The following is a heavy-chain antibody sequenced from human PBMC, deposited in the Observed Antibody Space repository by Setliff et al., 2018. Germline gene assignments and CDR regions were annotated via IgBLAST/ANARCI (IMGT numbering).Heavy chain of an antibody. V-gene: IGHV4-34*01. Sequence: SETLSLTCAVYGGSFSGYYWSCIRQPPGKGLEWIGRIHYRGTTYSNASLASRLTLSVDTSKNQFSLKLTSVTASDTAVYYCARTGTYRYFDSWGQGIRVTVSS. D-gene: IGHD1-7*01. J-gene: IGHJ4*02. CDR3: ARTGTYRYFDS. CDR1: GGSFSGYY. CDR2: IHYRGTT.